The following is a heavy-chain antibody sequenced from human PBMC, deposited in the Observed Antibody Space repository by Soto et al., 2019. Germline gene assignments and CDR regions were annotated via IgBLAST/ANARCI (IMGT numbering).Heavy chain of an antibody. J-gene: IGHJ6*02. CDR3: ARVEAVAGLYNYHGLDV. CDR1: GGTFSNYA. CDR2: IVPIFGTT. V-gene: IGHV1-69*12. D-gene: IGHD6-19*01. Sequence: QVQLVQSGAEVKKPGSSVKVSCKVSGGTFSNYAIDWVRLAPGHGLEWMGGIVPIFGTTYYTQKFQGRATSIADDSTTTAYLEMSSRRSEDTAIYYCARVEAVAGLYNYHGLDVWGQGTAVTVSS.